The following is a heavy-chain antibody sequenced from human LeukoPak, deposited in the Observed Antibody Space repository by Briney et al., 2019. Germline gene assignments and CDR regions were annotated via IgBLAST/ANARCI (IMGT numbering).Heavy chain of an antibody. J-gene: IGHJ4*02. V-gene: IGHV4-31*01. D-gene: IGHD1-26*01. CDR1: GGSISSGDYY. Sequence: SQTLSLTCTVAGGSISSGDYYWTWIRHHPGKGLEWLGYIYYNGGTYYNPSLKSQVTISADTSKNQFSLKLTSVTGADTAMYYCVRSRNSEQYSFDYWGQGVLVTVSS. CDR3: VRSRNSEQYSFDY. CDR2: IYYNGGT.